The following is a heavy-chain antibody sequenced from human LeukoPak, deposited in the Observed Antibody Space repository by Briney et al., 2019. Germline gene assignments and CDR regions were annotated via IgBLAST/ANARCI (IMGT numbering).Heavy chain of an antibody. J-gene: IGHJ4*02. CDR3: ARVATTANYYFDY. CDR2: INPNSGGT. D-gene: IGHD5-12*01. CDR1: GYTFTGYY. V-gene: IGHV1-2*02. Sequence: ASVKVSCKASGYTFTGYYMHWVRQAPGQGLEWMGWINPNSGGTNYAQKSQGRVTMTSDTSISTAYMELSRLRSDDTAVYYCARVATTANYYFDYWGQGTLVTVSS.